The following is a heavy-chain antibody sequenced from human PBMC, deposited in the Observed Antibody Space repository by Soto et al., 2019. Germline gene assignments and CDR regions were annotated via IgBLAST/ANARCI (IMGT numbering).Heavy chain of an antibody. J-gene: IGHJ4*02. CDR2: ICYSGTT. CDR3: ARDIAGRGYFDY. CDR1: GDSISSGGYY. Sequence: QVQLQESGPGLVKPSQTLSLTCTVSGDSISSGGYYWSWIRQLPGKGLEWIGCICYSGTTYYNPSLTSRVTISVDTSKNQFSLKLNSVTAADTAVYFCARDIAGRGYFDYWGQGTLVSVSS. V-gene: IGHV4-31*03. D-gene: IGHD3-10*01.